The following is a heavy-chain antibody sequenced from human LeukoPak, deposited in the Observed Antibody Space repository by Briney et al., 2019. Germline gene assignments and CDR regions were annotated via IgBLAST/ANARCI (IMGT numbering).Heavy chain of an antibody. D-gene: IGHD3-22*01. V-gene: IGHV3-23*01. CDR3: ARGGGLYYYDSSGYDY. CDR2: VSSSGDDT. J-gene: IGHJ4*02. CDR1: GFIFSNYA. Sequence: GGSLRLSCAASGFIFSNYAMYWVRQAPGKGLEWVSGVSSSGDDTYYADSVKGRFTISRDNAKNTLYLQMNSLRAEDTAVYYCARGGGLYYYDSSGYDYWGQGTLVTVSS.